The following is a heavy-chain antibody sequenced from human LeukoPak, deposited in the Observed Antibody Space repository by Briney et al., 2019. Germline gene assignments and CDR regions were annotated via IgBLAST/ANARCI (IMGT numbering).Heavy chain of an antibody. D-gene: IGHD3-22*01. V-gene: IGHV1-69*05. CDR2: SISIVDRT. Sequence: SVKVSCKASGGTFSSTAISWMRQATGQGLEWMGWSISIVDRTNYAQKFEGRVTITTDESTGTAYMEVSSLISEDTALDYCASGYYYDSSGYYQEYFQHWGQGTLVTVSS. CDR1: GGTFSSTA. CDR3: ASGYYYDSSGYYQEYFQH. J-gene: IGHJ1*01.